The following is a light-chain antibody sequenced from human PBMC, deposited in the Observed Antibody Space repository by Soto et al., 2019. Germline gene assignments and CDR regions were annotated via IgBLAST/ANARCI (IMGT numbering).Light chain of an antibody. CDR1: TSNIGNNY. CDR3: GTWDSSRSGYV. J-gene: IGLJ1*01. V-gene: IGLV1-51*02. Sequence: QSVLTQPPSVSAAPGQKVTISCSGSTSNIGNNYVSWFQQLPGTAPKLLIYENDKRPSGIPDRVSGSTSGTSATLGITGLQTGDEADYYCGTWDSSRSGYVFATGTKLTVL. CDR2: END.